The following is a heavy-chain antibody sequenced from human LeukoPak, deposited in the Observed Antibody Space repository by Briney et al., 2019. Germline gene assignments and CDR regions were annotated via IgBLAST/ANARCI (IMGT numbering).Heavy chain of an antibody. CDR1: GFTFSSYA. V-gene: IGHV3-23*01. Sequence: AGGSLRLSCAASGFTFSSYAMSWVRQAPGKGLEWVSGISGGGGSTYYADSVKGRFTISRDNSKHTLYLQMNSLRAEDTAVYYCAKGSDYDPPYYYYYMDVWGKGTTVTISS. CDR2: ISGGGGST. J-gene: IGHJ6*03. D-gene: IGHD5-12*01. CDR3: AKGSDYDPPYYYYYMDV.